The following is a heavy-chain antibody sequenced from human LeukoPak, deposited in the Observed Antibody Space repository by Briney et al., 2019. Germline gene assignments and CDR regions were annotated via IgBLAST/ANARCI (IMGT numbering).Heavy chain of an antibody. CDR1: GGSFSGYY. CDR3: ATTYVWGSYRSNAPFDY. J-gene: IGHJ4*02. V-gene: IGHV4-34*01. Sequence: PSETLSLTCAVYGGSFSGYYWSWIRQPPGKALEWIGEINHSGSTNYNPSLKSRVTISVDTSKNQFSLKLSSVTAADTAVYYCATTYVWGSYRSNAPFDYWGQGTLVTVSS. D-gene: IGHD3-16*02. CDR2: INHSGST.